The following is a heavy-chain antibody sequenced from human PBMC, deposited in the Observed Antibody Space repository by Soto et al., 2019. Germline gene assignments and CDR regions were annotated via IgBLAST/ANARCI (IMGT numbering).Heavy chain of an antibody. J-gene: IGHJ6*03. D-gene: IGHD5-18*01. CDR1: GYTFTSEG. Sequence: SSVWFSGKPSGYTFTSEGRSWVGQAPGEGLGWMGWISAYNGNTNYAQKLQGRVTMTTDTSTSTAYMELRSLRSDDTAVYYCARVDVVNWPLWSHYYYYMDVWGKGTTVTVSS. CDR3: ARVDVVNWPLWSHYYYYMDV. V-gene: IGHV1-18*01. CDR2: ISAYNGNT.